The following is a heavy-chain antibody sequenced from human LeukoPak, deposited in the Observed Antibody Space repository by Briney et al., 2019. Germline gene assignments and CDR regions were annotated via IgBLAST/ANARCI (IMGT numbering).Heavy chain of an antibody. CDR1: GFTFSDYS. V-gene: IGHV3-48*01. D-gene: IGHD5-24*01. J-gene: IGHJ4*02. Sequence: GGSLRLSCAASGFTFSDYSMNWVRQAPGKGLEGISYIGIDSGNTNYADSVKGRFTISGDKAKNSLYLQMNSLRVEDTAVYYCARDYKYAFDNWGQGTLVTVSS. CDR2: IGIDSGNT. CDR3: ARDYKYAFDN.